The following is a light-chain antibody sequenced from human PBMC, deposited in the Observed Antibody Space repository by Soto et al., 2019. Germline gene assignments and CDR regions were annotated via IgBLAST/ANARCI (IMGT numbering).Light chain of an antibody. V-gene: IGLV2-23*03. CDR3: CSYAGTATV. Sequence: QSALTQPASVSGSPGQSITISCTGTNSDVESYNLVSWFRQHPGEAPKLIVYEGTKRPSGVSNRFSGSKSGNPASLTISGLQAEDKANYYCCSYAGTATVFGTGTKVTVL. CDR2: EGT. J-gene: IGLJ1*01. CDR1: NSDVESYNL.